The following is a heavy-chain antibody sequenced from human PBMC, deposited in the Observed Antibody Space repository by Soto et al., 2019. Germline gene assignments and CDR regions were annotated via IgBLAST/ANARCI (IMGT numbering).Heavy chain of an antibody. Sequence: SETLSLTCTVSGGSISKVDYSWSWVRQSPGKGLEWICHIYNSGITYYNPSLKSRVVISIDTSRNQFSLRLNSLTAADRAVYFCARGVTVFGLVSRFWFDPWGQGTVVTVSS. CDR2: IYNSGIT. V-gene: IGHV4-30-4*01. J-gene: IGHJ5*02. CDR1: GGSISKVDYS. CDR3: ARGVTVFGLVSRFWFDP. D-gene: IGHD3-3*01.